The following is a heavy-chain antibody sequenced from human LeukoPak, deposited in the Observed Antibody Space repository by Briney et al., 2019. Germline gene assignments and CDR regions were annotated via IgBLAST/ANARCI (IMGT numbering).Heavy chain of an antibody. V-gene: IGHV3-11*04. CDR1: GFTFSDYY. CDR2: ISSSGTTI. CDR3: ARRKQRGAFDI. J-gene: IGHJ3*02. Sequence: GSLRLSCAASGFTFSDYYMSWIRQAPGKGLEWVSYISSSGTTIYNADSVKGRFTISRDNSKNTLYLQMNSLRAEDTAVYYCARRKQRGAFDIWGQGTMVTVSS. D-gene: IGHD6-25*01.